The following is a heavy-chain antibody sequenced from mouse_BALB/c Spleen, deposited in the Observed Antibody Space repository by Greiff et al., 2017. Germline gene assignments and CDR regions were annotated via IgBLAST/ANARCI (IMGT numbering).Heavy chain of an antibody. J-gene: IGHJ4*01. CDR2: ISSGSSTI. CDR1: GFTFSSFG. Sequence: EVKLMESGGGLVQPGGSRKLSCAASGFTFSSFGMHWVRQAPEKGLEWVAYISSGSSTIYYADTVKGRFTISRDNPKNTLFLQMTSLRSEDTAMYYCARRKYGNYDAMDYWGQGTSVTVSS. D-gene: IGHD2-10*02. CDR3: ARRKYGNYDAMDY. V-gene: IGHV5-17*02.